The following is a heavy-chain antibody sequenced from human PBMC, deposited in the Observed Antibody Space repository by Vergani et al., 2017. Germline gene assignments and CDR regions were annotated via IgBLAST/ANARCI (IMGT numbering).Heavy chain of an antibody. CDR2: IKSDGRT. CDR3: ARERNAYYDFWSGYYTQYYFDY. Sequence: VHLVESGGGVVQPGGSLRVSCSASGFRVTTYYMSWVRQAPGKGLEWVSVIKSDGRTSYAESVRGRFTISRDTSRNAVYLQMNSLRAEDTALYYCARERNAYYDFWSGYYTQYYFDYWGQGTLVTVSS. D-gene: IGHD3-3*01. CDR1: GFRVTTYY. J-gene: IGHJ4*02. V-gene: IGHV3-66*01.